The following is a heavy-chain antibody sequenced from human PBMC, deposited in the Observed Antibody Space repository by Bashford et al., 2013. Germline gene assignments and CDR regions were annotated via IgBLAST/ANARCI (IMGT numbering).Heavy chain of an antibody. D-gene: IGHD2-21*01. CDR1: GYSFTSYW. J-gene: IGHJ4*02. Sequence: GESLKISCKGSGYSFTSYWIGWVRQMPGTGLEWMGRIGPVDSYTNYGPSFEGHVTMSVDKSTNTAYLQWTSLQASDSAMYYCARTNWGQGDYFGALEYWGQGTLVTVSS. CDR2: IGPVDSYT. V-gene: IGHV5-10-1*01. CDR3: ARTNWGQGDYFGALEY.